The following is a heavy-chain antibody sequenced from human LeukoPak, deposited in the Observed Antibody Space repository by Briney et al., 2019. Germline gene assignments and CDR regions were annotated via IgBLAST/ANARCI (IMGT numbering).Heavy chain of an antibody. Sequence: SETLSLTCTVSGGSTTGYYWTWIRQPPGKGLEWIGYVYYSGRTSYNASLKSRVTTSVDTSKNQFSLKLSSVTAADTAVYYCATHTTRGYSYGFGNWGQGTLVTVSS. J-gene: IGHJ4*02. CDR2: VYYSGRT. CDR1: GGSTTGYY. D-gene: IGHD5-18*01. V-gene: IGHV4-59*12. CDR3: ATHTTRGYSYGFGN.